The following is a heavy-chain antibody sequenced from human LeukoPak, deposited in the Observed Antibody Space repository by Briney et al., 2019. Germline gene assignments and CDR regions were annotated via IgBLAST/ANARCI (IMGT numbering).Heavy chain of an antibody. Sequence: SETLSLTCTVSGGSFSITNYYWTLIRQPPGKGLEWIGSIYYDGSTYYYPSLKSRVTISVDTSENHFSLRLSSVTAADTAVYYCATLEIGDYYFDYWGQGTLVTVSS. J-gene: IGHJ4*02. CDR2: IYYDGST. CDR1: GGSFSITNYY. V-gene: IGHV4-39*01. D-gene: IGHD3-16*01. CDR3: ATLEIGDYYFDY.